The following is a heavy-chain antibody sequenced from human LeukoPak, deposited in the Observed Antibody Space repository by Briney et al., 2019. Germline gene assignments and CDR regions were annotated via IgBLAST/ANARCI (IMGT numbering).Heavy chain of an antibody. D-gene: IGHD4-17*01. J-gene: IGHJ4*02. V-gene: IGHV2-5*02. CDR2: IYWDNNK. Sequence: KSGPTLVNPTQTLTLTCTFSGFSLTTSGVGVGWIRQPPGKALEWLALIYWDNNKLYSPSLRSRLTIAKDTSKNQVVLTMTHMDPVDTATYSCAHYGDYRFLYYFDHWGQGTLVTVSS. CDR1: GFSLTTSGVG. CDR3: AHYGDYRFLYYFDH.